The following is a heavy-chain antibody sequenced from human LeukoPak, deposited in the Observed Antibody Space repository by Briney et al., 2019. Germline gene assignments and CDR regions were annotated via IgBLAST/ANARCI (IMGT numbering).Heavy chain of an antibody. V-gene: IGHV3-7*01. Sequence: GGSLRLSCAASEFTFSYYWMSWVRQTPGKGLEWVANIKEDGSEKYYVDSVKGRFTISRDNSKNTLYLQMNSLRAEDTAVYYCARGSHYYDSSGYYFDYWGQGTLVTVSS. CDR2: IKEDGSEK. CDR1: EFTFSYYW. D-gene: IGHD3-22*01. CDR3: ARGSHYYDSSGYYFDY. J-gene: IGHJ4*02.